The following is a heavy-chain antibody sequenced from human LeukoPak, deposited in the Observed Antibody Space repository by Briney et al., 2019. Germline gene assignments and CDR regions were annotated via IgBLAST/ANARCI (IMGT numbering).Heavy chain of an antibody. J-gene: IGHJ4*02. D-gene: IGHD1-7*01. CDR3: AKRGMSGTKEFDY. CDR2: ILPSGDKT. Sequence: GGSLRLSCAASGFTFSTHGMSRVRQAPGKGLEWVAAILPSGDKTYYADSVKGRFTISRDNSKTTLYLQMNSLRAEDTAVYFCAKRGMSGTKEFDYWGQGSLVTVSS. CDR1: GFTFSTHG. V-gene: IGHV3-23*01.